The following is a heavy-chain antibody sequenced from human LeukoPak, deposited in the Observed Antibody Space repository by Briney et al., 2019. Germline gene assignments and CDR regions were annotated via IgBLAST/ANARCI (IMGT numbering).Heavy chain of an antibody. V-gene: IGHV3-23*01. J-gene: IGHJ4*02. D-gene: IGHD1-7*01. CDR1: GFTFTSYS. CDR3: ARKAQYNGHYPLDY. Sequence: GGSLRLSCAASGFTFTSYSMSWVRQAPGKGLEWVSGTSDRGDYTYYADSVKGRFTISRDSCKNTPFLQMNSLRAEDTALYFCARKAQYNGHYPLDYWGQSTLVTVSS. CDR2: TSDRGDYT.